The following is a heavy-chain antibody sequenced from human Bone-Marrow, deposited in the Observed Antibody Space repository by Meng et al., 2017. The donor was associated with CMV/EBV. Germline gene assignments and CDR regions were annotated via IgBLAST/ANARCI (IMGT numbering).Heavy chain of an antibody. D-gene: IGHD3-16*01. CDR1: GFTVSSNY. CDR3: ARDFGPED. V-gene: IGHV3-7*01. J-gene: IGHJ4*02. Sequence: GGSLRLSCAASGFTVSSNYMSWVRQAPGKGLEWVANIKQDGSEKYYVDSVKGRFTISRDNAKNSLYLQMNSLRAEDTAVYYCARDFGPEDWGQGTLVTVSS. CDR2: IKQDGSEK.